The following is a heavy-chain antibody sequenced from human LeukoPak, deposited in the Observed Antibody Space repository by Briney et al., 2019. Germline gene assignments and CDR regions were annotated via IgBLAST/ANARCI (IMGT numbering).Heavy chain of an antibody. J-gene: IGHJ4*02. V-gene: IGHV4-34*01. CDR1: GGSFSDSY. D-gene: IGHD4-23*01. CDR3: ARGSNSVAY. CDR2: ISHSGDT. Sequence: SETLSLTCAVYGGSFSDSYWSWIRQPPGEGLEWVGEISHSGDTNYNPSLKSRATISVDTSKNQFSLNLSSVTAADTAVYYCARGSNSVAYWGQGTLVTVSS.